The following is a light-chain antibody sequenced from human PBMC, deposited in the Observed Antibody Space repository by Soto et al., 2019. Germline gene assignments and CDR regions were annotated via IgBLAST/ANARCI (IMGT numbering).Light chain of an antibody. CDR2: GVY. Sequence: DVVMTQTPLSLSVPSGQPASISSKSSQSLLHITGETFLLWYQQKPGQSPRLIINGVYTRASGVPDRFSGRGSGTDFTLTISRLEPEDFAVYYCQFYGSSLITFGQGTRLEI. J-gene: IGKJ5*01. V-gene: IGKV2-29*02. CDR3: QFYGSSLIT. CDR1: QSLLHITGETF.